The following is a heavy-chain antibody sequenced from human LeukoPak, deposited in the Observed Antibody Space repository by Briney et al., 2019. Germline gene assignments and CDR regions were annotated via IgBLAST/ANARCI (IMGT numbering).Heavy chain of an antibody. CDR3: AKGGFLRKFLWELPDY. V-gene: IGHV3-48*04. CDR1: GFTFSSYS. D-gene: IGHD1-26*01. J-gene: IGHJ4*02. CDR2: ISSSSSAI. Sequence: GGSLRLSCAASGFTFSSYSMYWVRQAPGKGPEWLSYISSSSSAIYYAESVKGRFTTSRDNAKTSLYLHMNSLRAEDTAVYYCAKGGFLRKFLWELPDYWGQGTLVTVSS.